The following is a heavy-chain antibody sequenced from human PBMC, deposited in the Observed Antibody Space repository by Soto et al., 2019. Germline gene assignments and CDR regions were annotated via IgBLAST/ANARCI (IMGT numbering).Heavy chain of an antibody. V-gene: IGHV3-30-3*01. CDR3: ARAMDIGMASKDHWFDP. CDR1: GFTFRSYA. J-gene: IGHJ5*02. CDR2: ISYDENNR. D-gene: IGHD2-2*03. Sequence: GRSLRLSCAASGFTFRSYAMHWVRQAPGKGLEWVATISYDENNRYYADSVKGRFTISRDNSKNTVYLQVNSLRDEDTAVYYCARAMDIGMASKDHWFDPWGQGTLVTVSS.